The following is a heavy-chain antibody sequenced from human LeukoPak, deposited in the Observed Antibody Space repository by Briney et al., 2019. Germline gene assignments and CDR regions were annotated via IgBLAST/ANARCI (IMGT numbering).Heavy chain of an antibody. J-gene: IGHJ4*02. CDR1: GASFSDPY. CDR3: ARGRYGPRLGN. D-gene: IGHD3-16*01. CDR2: INNSGGT. Sequence: SETLSLTCAVYGASFSDPYWSWIRQSPEKGLEWIGEINNSGGTSYNPSLNSRVIMSVDRSKNQFSLRLTSVTAADTAVYYCARGRYGPRLGNWGQGTLVTVSS. V-gene: IGHV4-34*01.